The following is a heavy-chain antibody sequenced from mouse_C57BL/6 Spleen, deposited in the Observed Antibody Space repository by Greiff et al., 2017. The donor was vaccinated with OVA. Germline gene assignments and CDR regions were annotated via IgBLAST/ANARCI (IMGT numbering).Heavy chain of an antibody. CDR3: ARVRPTDPGYFDV. CDR2: ISYDGSN. Sequence: VQLQQSGPGLVKPSQSLSLTCSVTGYSITSGYYWNWIRQFPGNKLEWMGYISYDGSNNYNPSLKNRISITRDTSKNQFFLKLNSVTTEDTATYYCARVRPTDPGYFDVWGTGTTVTVSS. J-gene: IGHJ1*03. V-gene: IGHV3-6*01. D-gene: IGHD1-1*01. CDR1: GYSITSGYY.